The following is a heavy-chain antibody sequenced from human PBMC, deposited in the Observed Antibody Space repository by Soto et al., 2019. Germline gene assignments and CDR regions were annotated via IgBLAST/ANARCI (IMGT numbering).Heavy chain of an antibody. J-gene: IGHJ6*03. V-gene: IGHV1-18*01. CDR2: ISAYNGNT. D-gene: IGHD2-21*01. Sequence: QVPLVQSGAEVKKPGASVKVSCKASGYTFTSYGISWVRQAPGQGLEWMGWISAYNGNTNYAQKLQGRVTMTTDTCMSTAYMELRCLRSDDTAVYYCARCGGDCQYYYYYYMNVWGKGTTVTVSS. CDR3: ARCGGDCQYYYYYYMNV. CDR1: GYTFTSYG.